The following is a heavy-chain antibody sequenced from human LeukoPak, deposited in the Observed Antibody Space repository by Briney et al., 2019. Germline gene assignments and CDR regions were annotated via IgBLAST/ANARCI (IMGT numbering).Heavy chain of an antibody. D-gene: IGHD2-21*02. CDR1: GGSFSGYY. CDR3: ARGNSYCGGDCYSRPRRNDAFDI. Sequence: PSETLSLTCAVYGGSFSGYYWSWIRQPPGKGLEWIGEINHSGSTNYNPSLKSRVTISVDTSKNQFSLKLSSVTAADTAVYYCARGNSYCGGDCYSRPRRNDAFDIWGQGTMVTVSS. J-gene: IGHJ3*02. CDR2: INHSGST. V-gene: IGHV4-34*01.